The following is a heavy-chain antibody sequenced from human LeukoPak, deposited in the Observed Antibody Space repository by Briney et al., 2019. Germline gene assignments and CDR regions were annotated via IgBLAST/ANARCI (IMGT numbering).Heavy chain of an antibody. Sequence: GGSLQISCKGSGFPVTDHWIAWGRQMPGKGLEGVGIIHPAVSDTPYSPPFQGQVVISVDRSISTAYLQWSSLKASDTAMYYCARHWRPKGITMIRGVRPYYYMDVWGKGTTVTVSS. J-gene: IGHJ6*03. CDR3: ARHWRPKGITMIRGVRPYYYMDV. D-gene: IGHD3-10*01. CDR2: IHPAVSDT. CDR1: GFPVTDHW. V-gene: IGHV5-51*01.